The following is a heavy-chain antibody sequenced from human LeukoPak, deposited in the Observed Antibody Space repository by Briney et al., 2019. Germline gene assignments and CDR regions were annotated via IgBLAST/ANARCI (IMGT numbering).Heavy chain of an antibody. D-gene: IGHD2-21*02. J-gene: IGHJ2*01. CDR3: ARYGDYYGRHFDL. Sequence: MPSETLSLTCTVSGGSISSYYWSWIRQPPGKGLEWIGYIYYSGSTNYNPSLKSRVTISVDTSKNQFSLKLSSVTAADTAVYYCARYGDYYGRHFDLWGRGTLVTVSS. V-gene: IGHV4-59*01. CDR2: IYYSGST. CDR1: GGSISSYY.